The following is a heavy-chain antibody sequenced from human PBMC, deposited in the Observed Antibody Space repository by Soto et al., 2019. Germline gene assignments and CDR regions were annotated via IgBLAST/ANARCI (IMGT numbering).Heavy chain of an antibody. CDR2: ISYDGSNK. D-gene: IGHD7-27*01. J-gene: IGHJ4*02. CDR3: ARDLGTVGLGADTNNYFDY. V-gene: IGHV3-30-3*01. CDR1: GFTFSSYA. Sequence: GGSLRLSCAASGFTFSSYAMHWVRQAPGKGLEWVAVISYDGSNKYYADSVKGRFTISRDNSKNTLYLQMNSLRAEDTAVYYCARDLGTVGLGADTNNYFDYWGQGTLVTVSS.